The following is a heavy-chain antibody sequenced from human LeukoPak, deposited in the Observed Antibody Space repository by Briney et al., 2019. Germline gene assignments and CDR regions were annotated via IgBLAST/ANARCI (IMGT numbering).Heavy chain of an antibody. Sequence: SQTLSLTCTVSGGSISSGDYYWSWIRQPPGKGLEWIGYIYYSGSTYYNPSLKSRVTISVDTSKNQFSLKLSSVTAADTAVYYCARASWYSSVWYHGNFDYWGQGTLVTVSS. CDR1: GGSISSGDYY. CDR2: IYYSGST. D-gene: IGHD6-19*01. CDR3: ARASWYSSVWYHGNFDY. V-gene: IGHV4-30-4*08. J-gene: IGHJ4*02.